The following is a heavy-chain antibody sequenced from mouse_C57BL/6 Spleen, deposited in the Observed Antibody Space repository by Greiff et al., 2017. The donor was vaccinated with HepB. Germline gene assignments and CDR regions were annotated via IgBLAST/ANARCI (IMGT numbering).Heavy chain of an antibody. CDR1: GYSFTDYN. CDR2: INPNYGTT. CDR3: ARSDYYGSSYLYYFDY. V-gene: IGHV1-39*01. J-gene: IGHJ2*01. Sequence: VHVKQSGPELVKPGASVKISCKASGYSFTDYNMNWVKQSNGKSLEWIGVINPNYGTTSYNQKFKGKATLTVDQSSSTAYMQLNSLTSEDSAVYYCARSDYYGSSYLYYFDYWGQGTTLTVSS. D-gene: IGHD1-1*01.